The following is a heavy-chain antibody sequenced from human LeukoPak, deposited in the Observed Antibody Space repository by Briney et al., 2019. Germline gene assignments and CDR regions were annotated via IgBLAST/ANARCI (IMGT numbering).Heavy chain of an antibody. J-gene: IGHJ5*02. D-gene: IGHD3-10*01. CDR3: ARASTVRGVGRFDP. Sequence: QPGGSLRLSCAASGFTFSTYGMHWVRQAPGKGLEWVAVIWYDGSKRYYADFVEGRFTISRDNSNNTMYLEMNSLRDEDTAVYYCARASTVRGVGRFDPWGQGTLVTVSS. CDR1: GFTFSTYG. V-gene: IGHV3-33*01. CDR2: IWYDGSKR.